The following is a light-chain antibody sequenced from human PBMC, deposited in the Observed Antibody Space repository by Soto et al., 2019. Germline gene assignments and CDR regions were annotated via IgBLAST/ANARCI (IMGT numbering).Light chain of an antibody. CDR1: QDISKD. V-gene: IGKV1-6*01. Sequence: AIHMIQSPTSLSASVGDRVIITCRASQDISKDLGWYQQKPGKAPKFLIYSATSTQSGVPSTFSGSGFGTDFTLTISSLQPEDFATYYCLQDHDYPRTFGQGTKVDIK. CDR3: LQDHDYPRT. CDR2: SAT. J-gene: IGKJ1*01.